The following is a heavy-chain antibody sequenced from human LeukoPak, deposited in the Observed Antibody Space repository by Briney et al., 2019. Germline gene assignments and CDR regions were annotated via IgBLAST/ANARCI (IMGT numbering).Heavy chain of an antibody. CDR2: IHHSGSS. CDR3: ARGGNRFGGFYFDY. CDR1: ADSLSSGGHY. J-gene: IGHJ4*02. D-gene: IGHD3-10*01. V-gene: IGHV4-31*03. Sequence: SQTLSLTCTVSADSLSSGGHYWAWIRQLPGKGLESIGFIHHSGSSRHNPSLKDRVAISVDASRKQFALRLSSVTAADTAIYYCARGGNRFGGFYFDYWGQGIQVIVSS.